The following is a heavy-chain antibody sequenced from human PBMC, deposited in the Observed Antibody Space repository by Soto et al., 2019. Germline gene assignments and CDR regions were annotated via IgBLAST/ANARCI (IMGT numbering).Heavy chain of an antibody. CDR1: GGSISSYY. J-gene: IGHJ4*02. CDR2: IYYSGST. V-gene: IGHV4-59*01. Sequence: SETLSLTCTVSGGSISSYYWSWIRQPPGKGLEWIGYIYYSGSTNYNPSLKSRVTISVDTSKNQFSLKLSSVTAADTAVYYCARAGLLAAAGTFDFWGQGTLVTVSS. CDR3: ARAGLLAAAGTFDF. D-gene: IGHD6-13*01.